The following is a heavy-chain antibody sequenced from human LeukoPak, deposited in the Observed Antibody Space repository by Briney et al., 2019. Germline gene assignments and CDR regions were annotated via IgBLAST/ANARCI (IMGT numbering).Heavy chain of an antibody. V-gene: IGHV4-59*01. Sequence: PSETLSLTCTVSGGSISSYYWSWTRQPPGKGLEWIGYTYYSGSTNYNPSLKSRVTISVDTSKNQFSLKLSSVTAADTAVYYCARVGKQLVRTFDYWGQGTLVTVSS. CDR3: ARVGKQLVRTFDY. CDR2: TYYSGST. J-gene: IGHJ4*02. D-gene: IGHD6-13*01. CDR1: GGSISSYY.